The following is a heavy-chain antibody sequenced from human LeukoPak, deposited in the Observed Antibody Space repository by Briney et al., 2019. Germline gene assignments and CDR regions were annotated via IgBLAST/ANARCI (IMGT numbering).Heavy chain of an antibody. CDR2: IYTSGST. D-gene: IGHD4-23*01. J-gene: IGHJ5*02. CDR1: GGSISSGSYY. V-gene: IGHV4-61*02. Sequence: PSETLSLTCTVSGGSISSGSYYWSWIRQPAGKGLEWIGRIYTSGSTNYNPSLKSRVTISVDTSKNQFSLKLTSVTAADTAVYYCAIEVYYGGNSVGWFDPWGQGTLVTVSS. CDR3: AIEVYYGGNSVGWFDP.